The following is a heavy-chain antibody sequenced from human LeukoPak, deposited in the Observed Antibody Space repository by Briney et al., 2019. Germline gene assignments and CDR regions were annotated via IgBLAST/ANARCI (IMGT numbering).Heavy chain of an antibody. CDR2: IYQSGST. J-gene: IGHJ4*02. Sequence: PSETLSLTCAVSGYSISSGCYWGWIRPPPGKGLEWIGNIYQSGSTYYNPSLKSRLTISVDTSQNQFTLKLASVTAADTAIYYCARTWDVFSYEDYWGQGILVTVSS. D-gene: IGHD5-18*01. CDR1: GYSISSGCY. V-gene: IGHV4-38-2*01. CDR3: ARTWDVFSYEDY.